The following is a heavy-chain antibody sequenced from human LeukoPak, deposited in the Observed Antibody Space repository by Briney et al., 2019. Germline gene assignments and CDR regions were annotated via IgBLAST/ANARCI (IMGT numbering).Heavy chain of an antibody. J-gene: IGHJ4*02. V-gene: IGHV3-30*18. CDR3: AKERGAAAATVYFDY. CDR2: IAFNGYNK. Sequence: GGSLRLSCEASGFTFSSYDMHWVRQAPGKGLEWVAVIAFNGYNKKYADSVKGRFTISRDNSKNTLYLQMNSLRVDDMAVYYCAKERGAAAATVYFDYWGQGTLVTVSS. CDR1: GFTFSSYD. D-gene: IGHD6-13*01.